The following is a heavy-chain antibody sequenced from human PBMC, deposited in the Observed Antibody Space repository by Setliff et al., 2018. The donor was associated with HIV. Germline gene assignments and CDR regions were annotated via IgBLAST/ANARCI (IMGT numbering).Heavy chain of an antibody. CDR2: IHHSGTT. Sequence: SETLSLTCAVSGYSISSGYFWGWIRQPPGKGLEWIGSIHHSGTTYYNPSLKSRVTISVDTSKNQFSLKLTSVTAADAAVYYCARRRPPPSGLYSAYYMDVWGTGTTVTVSS. CDR1: GYSISSGYF. D-gene: IGHD1-26*01. V-gene: IGHV4-38-2*01. J-gene: IGHJ6*03. CDR3: ARRRPPPSGLYSAYYMDV.